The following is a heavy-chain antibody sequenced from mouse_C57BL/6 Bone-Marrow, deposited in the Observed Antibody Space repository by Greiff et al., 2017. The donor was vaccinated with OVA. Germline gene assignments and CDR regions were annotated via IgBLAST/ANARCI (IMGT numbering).Heavy chain of an antibody. D-gene: IGHD2-4*01. J-gene: IGHJ4*01. V-gene: IGHV14-2*01. CDR1: GFNIKDYY. Sequence: EVQGVESGAELVKPGASVKLSCTASGFNIKDYYMHWVKQRTEQGLEWIGRIDPEDGETKYAPKFQGKATITADTSSNTAYLQLSSLTSEDTAVYYCARRIYYDYDEGAVDYWGQGTSVTVSS. CDR3: ARRIYYDYDEGAVDY. CDR2: IDPEDGET.